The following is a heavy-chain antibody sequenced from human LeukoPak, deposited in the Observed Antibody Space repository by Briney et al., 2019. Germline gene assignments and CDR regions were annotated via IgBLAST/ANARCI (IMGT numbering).Heavy chain of an antibody. CDR1: GFTFSSYE. V-gene: IGHV3-48*03. D-gene: IGHD5-24*01. CDR3: ARDRGDSYTPNGFDI. CDR2: ISSSGNTL. Sequence: GGSLRLSCAASGFTFSSYEMNWVRQAPGKGLEWVSYISSSGNTLYYADSVKGRFTISRDNAKNSLYLQMNSLRAEDTAVFYCARDRGDSYTPNGFDIWGQGTMVTVSS. J-gene: IGHJ3*02.